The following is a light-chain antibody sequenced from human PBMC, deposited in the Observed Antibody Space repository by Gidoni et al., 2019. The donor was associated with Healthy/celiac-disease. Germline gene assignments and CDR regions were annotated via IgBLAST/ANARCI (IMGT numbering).Light chain of an antibody. CDR2: AAS. CDR1: QSVSSS. CDR3: QQRSNWPPLT. Sequence: EIVLTQSPATLSLSPGERATLSCRASQSVSSSLAWYQQNTGQAPRILIYAASNRATGIPARFSGSGSGTDFTLTISSLEPEDCAVYYCQQRSNWPPLTFGGGTKVEIK. J-gene: IGKJ4*01. V-gene: IGKV3-11*01.